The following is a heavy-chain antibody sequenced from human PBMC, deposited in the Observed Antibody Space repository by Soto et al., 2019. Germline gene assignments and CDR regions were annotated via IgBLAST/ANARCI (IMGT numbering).Heavy chain of an antibody. CDR3: ARDVPHYDSSGYQYNWFDP. Sequence: GASVKVSCKASGGTFSSYAISWVRQAPGQGLEWMGGIIPIFGTANYAQKFQGRVTITADESTSTAYMELSSLRSEDTAVYYCARDVPHYDSSGYQYNWFDPWGQGPLVTVSS. CDR2: IIPIFGTA. V-gene: IGHV1-69*13. D-gene: IGHD3-22*01. J-gene: IGHJ5*02. CDR1: GGTFSSYA.